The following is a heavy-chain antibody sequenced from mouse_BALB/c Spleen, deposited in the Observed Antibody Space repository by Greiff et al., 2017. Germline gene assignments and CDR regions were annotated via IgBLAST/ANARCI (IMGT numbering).Heavy chain of an antibody. CDR1: GFTFSSYG. CDR2: ISSGGSYT. D-gene: IGHD1-1*01. J-gene: IGHJ2*01. Sequence: EVKLVESGGDLVKPGGSLKLSCAASGFTFSSYGMSWVRQTPDKRLEWVATISSGGSYTYYPDSVKGRFTISRDNAKNTLYLQMSSLKSEDTAMYYCARQNYYYGSSFDYWGQGTTLTVSS. V-gene: IGHV5-6*01. CDR3: ARQNYYYGSSFDY.